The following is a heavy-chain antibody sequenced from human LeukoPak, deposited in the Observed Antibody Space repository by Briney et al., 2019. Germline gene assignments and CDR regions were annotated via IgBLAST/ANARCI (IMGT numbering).Heavy chain of an antibody. D-gene: IGHD2-21*01. V-gene: IGHV3-48*01. Sequence: PGGSLRLSCAASGFTFSSYNMNWVRQAPGKGLEWVSYISSSSSTIYYADSVKGRFTISRDNAKNSLYLQMNSLRAEDTAVYYCARANTLVVPYFVYWGQGTLVTVSS. CDR2: ISSSSSTI. J-gene: IGHJ4*02. CDR3: ARANTLVVPYFVY. CDR1: GFTFSSYN.